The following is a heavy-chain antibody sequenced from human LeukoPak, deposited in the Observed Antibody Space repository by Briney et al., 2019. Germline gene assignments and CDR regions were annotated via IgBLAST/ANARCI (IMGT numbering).Heavy chain of an antibody. D-gene: IGHD3-22*01. J-gene: IGHJ5*02. V-gene: IGHV4-34*01. CDR3: AIGFLYYDSSGIRICFDP. CDR1: GGSFSGYY. Sequence: PSETLSLTCAVYGGSFSGYYWSWIRQPPGKGLEWIGEINHSGSTNYNPSLKSRVTISVDTSKNQFSLKLSSVTAADTAVYYCAIGFLYYDSSGIRICFDPWGQGTLVTVSS. CDR2: INHSGST.